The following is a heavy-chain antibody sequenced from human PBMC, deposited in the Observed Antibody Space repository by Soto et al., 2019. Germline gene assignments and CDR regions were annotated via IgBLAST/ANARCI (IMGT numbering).Heavy chain of an antibody. CDR3: ARSGGVGALYYGMDV. J-gene: IGHJ6*02. CDR2: IVPAYGKA. V-gene: IGHV1-69*06. D-gene: IGHD1-26*01. CDR1: GGTFRTYG. Sequence: QVQLEQSGAEVKKAGSSVKVSCKTSGGTFRTYGINWLRQAPGHGLEWMGGIVPAYGKADYAQGFQGRVTITADKSTGKAYMGLSGRRSEETAVYYCARSGGVGALYYGMDVWGQGTTVSVSS.